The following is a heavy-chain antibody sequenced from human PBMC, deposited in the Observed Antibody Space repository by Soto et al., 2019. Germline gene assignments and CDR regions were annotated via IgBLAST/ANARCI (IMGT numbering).Heavy chain of an antibody. CDR1: GGSISHHY. CDR2: MYVTGTT. V-gene: IGHV4-4*07. J-gene: IGHJ3*02. CDR3: ARDGGYGGYAEGDPFDT. Sequence: QVQLQESGPGLVKPSETLSLICTVSGGSISHHYWSWIRQPAGTRLEWIGRMYVTGTTNYNPSLTNRVSMSIDTSNNQFSLKPSSVTAADTAVYCWARDGGYGGYAEGDPFDTWGQGTMVTVSS. D-gene: IGHD5-12*01.